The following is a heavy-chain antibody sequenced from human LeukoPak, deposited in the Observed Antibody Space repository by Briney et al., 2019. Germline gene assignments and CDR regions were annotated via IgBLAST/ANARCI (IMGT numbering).Heavy chain of an antibody. V-gene: IGHV3-48*04. CDR2: ISSSSSTI. CDR1: GFTFSSYS. J-gene: IGHJ4*02. Sequence: GGSLRLSCAASGFTFSSYSMNWVRQAPGKGLEWVSYISSSSSTIYYADSVKGRFTISRDNAKNSLYLQMNSLRAEDTAVYYCARGFYYDSSGYYYKSDIFDYWGQGTLVTVSS. CDR3: ARGFYYDSSGYYYKSDIFDY. D-gene: IGHD3-22*01.